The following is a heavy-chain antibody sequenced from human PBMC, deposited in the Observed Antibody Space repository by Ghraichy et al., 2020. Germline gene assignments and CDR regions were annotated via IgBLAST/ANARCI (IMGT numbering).Heavy chain of an antibody. D-gene: IGHD2-8*01. Sequence: LSLTCAASGFTFSHSGMHWVRQAPGKGLEWVAVIWYDGSNKYYADSVKGRFTISRDNSKNTLYLQMNSLRAEDTAVYYCARGHSNANAMDVWGQGTTVTV. CDR2: IWYDGSNK. CDR1: GFTFSHSG. CDR3: ARGHSNANAMDV. J-gene: IGHJ6*02. V-gene: IGHV3-33*01.